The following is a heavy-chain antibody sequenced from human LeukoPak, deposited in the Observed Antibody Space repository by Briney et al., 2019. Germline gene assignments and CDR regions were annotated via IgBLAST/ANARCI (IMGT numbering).Heavy chain of an antibody. D-gene: IGHD1-1*01. V-gene: IGHV4-34*01. Sequence: MASETLSLTCAVYGGSFSSYYWSCIRQPPRGGLEWNGEINHSGSTNYNPSLKSGVTISVDTSKKQFSLKLGSVTAADTAVYYCARGGNGNDVGRREFYTWGQGTLVTVSS. J-gene: IGHJ5*02. CDR2: INHSGST. CDR1: GGSFSSYY. CDR3: ARGGNGNDVGRREFYT.